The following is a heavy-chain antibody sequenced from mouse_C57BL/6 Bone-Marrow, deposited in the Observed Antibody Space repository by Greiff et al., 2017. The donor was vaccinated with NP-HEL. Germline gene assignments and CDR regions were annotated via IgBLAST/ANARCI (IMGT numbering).Heavy chain of an antibody. J-gene: IGHJ2*01. D-gene: IGHD1-1*01. Sequence: EVKLLESGGGLVQPKGSLKLSCAASGFSFNTYAMNWVRQAPGKGLEWVARIRSKSNNYATYYADSVKDRFTISRDDSESMLYLQMNNLKTEDTAMYYCVRNYGSGEFDYWGQGTTLTVSS. CDR2: IRSKSNNYAT. CDR1: GFSFNTYA. CDR3: VRNYGSGEFDY. V-gene: IGHV10-1*01.